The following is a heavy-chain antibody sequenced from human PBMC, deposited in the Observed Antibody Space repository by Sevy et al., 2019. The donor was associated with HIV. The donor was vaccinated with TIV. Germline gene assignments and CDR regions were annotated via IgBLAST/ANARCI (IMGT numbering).Heavy chain of an antibody. CDR1: GGSISSSSIY. D-gene: IGHD1-26*01. Sequence: SETLSLTCTVSGGSISSSSIYWGWFRQSPGKGLDYIGIIFHSGDTYYNPSLKSRVTISVDTSKNQFSLKMTSVTAADTAVYYCARHFYSNGMDVWGQGTTVTVSS. CDR3: ARHFYSNGMDV. CDR2: IFHSGDT. V-gene: IGHV4-39*01. J-gene: IGHJ6*02.